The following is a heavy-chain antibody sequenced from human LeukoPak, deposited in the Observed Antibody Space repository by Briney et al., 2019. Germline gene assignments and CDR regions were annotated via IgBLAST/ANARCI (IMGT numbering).Heavy chain of an antibody. CDR3: TKLGLLAYCGGDCRGMDV. CDR2: ISGSGDSI. D-gene: IGHD2-21*02. Sequence: GGSLRLSCVASGFNYNTYWMSWVRQAPGKGLEWVSVISGSGDSIFYADSVKGRFTISRDNSRSTLYLQMNSLRVEDTAVYYCTKLGLLAYCGGDCRGMDVWGQGTTVTVSS. V-gene: IGHV3-23*01. J-gene: IGHJ6*02. CDR1: GFNYNTYW.